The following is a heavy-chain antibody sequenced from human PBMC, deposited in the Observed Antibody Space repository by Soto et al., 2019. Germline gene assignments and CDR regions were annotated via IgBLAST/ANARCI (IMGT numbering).Heavy chain of an antibody. D-gene: IGHD1-26*01. CDR1: GDTLTSYG. CDR2: HSGQNGNT. J-gene: IGHJ4*02. Sequence: QVQLVQSGPEVIKPGASLNVSCTASGDTLTSYGVTWVRQAPGQGLEWMGFHSGQNGNTNYAQRFQGRVTMTADISAATAYLQLRTLRSDDTAIYYCAVGKDFDYWGQGTLVLVSS. V-gene: IGHV1-18*04. CDR3: AVGKDFDY.